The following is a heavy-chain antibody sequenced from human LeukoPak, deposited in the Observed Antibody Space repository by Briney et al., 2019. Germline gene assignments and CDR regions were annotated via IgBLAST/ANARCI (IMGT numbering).Heavy chain of an antibody. V-gene: IGHV3-30-3*01. J-gene: IGHJ4*02. CDR2: ISYDGSNK. Sequence: GGSLRLSCAASGFTFSSYAMHWVRHARGKGLEWVAVISYDGSNKYYADCVKGRFPISRDNSKNTLYLQVKSLRAEDTAVYYCARDLRSGYDLSVSIDYWGQGTLVTVSS. CDR3: ARDLRSGYDLSVSIDY. CDR1: GFTFSSYA. D-gene: IGHD5-12*01.